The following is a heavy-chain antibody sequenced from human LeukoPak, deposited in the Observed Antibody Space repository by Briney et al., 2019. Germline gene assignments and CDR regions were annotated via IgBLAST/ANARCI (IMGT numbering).Heavy chain of an antibody. CDR1: GFTFSSYA. Sequence: GGSLRLSCAASGFTFSSYAMNWVRQAPGKGLEWVAVISNDGSNKYYADSVKGRFTISRDNSKNTLYLQMNSLRGEDMAVYYCAELGITMIGGVWGKGTTVTISS. J-gene: IGHJ6*04. CDR3: AELGITMIGGV. CDR2: ISNDGSNK. V-gene: IGHV3-30*04. D-gene: IGHD3-10*02.